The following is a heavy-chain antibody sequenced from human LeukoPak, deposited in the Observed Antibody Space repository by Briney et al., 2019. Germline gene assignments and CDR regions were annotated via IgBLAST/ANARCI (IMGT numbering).Heavy chain of an antibody. V-gene: IGHV1-2*02. CDR2: INPNSGGT. CDR1: GYTFTGYY. CDR3: ARAVDIVAPFDY. D-gene: IGHD5-12*01. J-gene: IGHJ4*02. Sequence: GASVKVSCKASGYTFTGYYMHWVRQAPGQGLEWMGWINPNSGGTSYAQKFQGRVTMTRDTSISTAYMELSRLRSDDTAVYYCARAVDIVAPFDYWGQGTLVTVSS.